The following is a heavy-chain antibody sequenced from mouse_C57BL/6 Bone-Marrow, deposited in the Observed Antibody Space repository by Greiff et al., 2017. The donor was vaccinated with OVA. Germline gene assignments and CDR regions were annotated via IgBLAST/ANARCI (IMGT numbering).Heavy chain of an antibody. CDR3: ARYYYGY. J-gene: IGHJ2*01. Sequence: VQLQQSGAELVMPGASVKLSCKASGYTFTSYWMHWVKQRPGQGLEWIGEIDPSDSYTNYNQKFKGKSTLTVDKSSSTAYMQLSSLTSEDSAVYYCARYYYGYWGQGTTLTVSS. V-gene: IGHV1-69*01. CDR2: IDPSDSYT. D-gene: IGHD1-1*01. CDR1: GYTFTSYW.